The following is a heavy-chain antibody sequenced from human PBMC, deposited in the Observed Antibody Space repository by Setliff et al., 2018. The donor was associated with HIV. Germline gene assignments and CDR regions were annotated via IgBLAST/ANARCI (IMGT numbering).Heavy chain of an antibody. V-gene: IGHV4-59*11. D-gene: IGHD3-22*01. CDR2: IYYSGST. CDR3: ARVKIVEAAFDI. CDR1: GGSISSHY. J-gene: IGHJ3*02. Sequence: ASETLSLTCTVSGGSISSHYWSWIRQPPGKGLEWIGSIYYSGSTNYNPSLKSRVTISVDTSKNQFSLKLSSVTAADTAVYYCARVKIVEAAFDIWGQGTMVTVS.